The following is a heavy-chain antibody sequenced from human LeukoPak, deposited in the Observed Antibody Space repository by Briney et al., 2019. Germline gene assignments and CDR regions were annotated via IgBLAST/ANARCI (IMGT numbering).Heavy chain of an antibody. CDR2: ISTSSGNT. J-gene: IGHJ4*02. CDR1: GYTFTSYG. Sequence: GASVKVSCKASGYTFTSYGISWVRQAPGQGPEWMGWISTSSGNTNYAPKLQGRVTMTTDPSTSTAYMELRSLTSDDTALYYCARWGNKNWWEHLGDYWGQGALVIVSS. V-gene: IGHV1-18*01. D-gene: IGHD2-8*02. CDR3: ARWGNKNWWEHLGDY.